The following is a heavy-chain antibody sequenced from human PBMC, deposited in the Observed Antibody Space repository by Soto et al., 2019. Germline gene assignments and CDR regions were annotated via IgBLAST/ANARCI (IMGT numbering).Heavy chain of an antibody. CDR1: GGTFSSYA. CDR2: IIPIFGTA. D-gene: IGHD6-6*01. V-gene: IGHV1-69*12. J-gene: IGHJ4*02. Sequence: QVQLVQSGAEVKKPGSSVKVSCKASGGTFSSYAISWVRQAPGQGLEWMGGIIPIFGTANYAQKFQGRVTMXAXEXXRTAYMELSSLRSEDAAVYYCAAVRIGATSYYFDYWGEGDLGTVSS. CDR3: AAVRIGATSYYFDY.